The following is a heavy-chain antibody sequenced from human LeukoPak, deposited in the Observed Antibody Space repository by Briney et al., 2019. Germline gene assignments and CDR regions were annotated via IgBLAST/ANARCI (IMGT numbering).Heavy chain of an antibody. CDR2: IRSKANSYAT. J-gene: IGHJ3*02. CDR3: TNLMSYSGFIDI. Sequence: GGSLRLSCAASGFIFSGSTIHWVRQASGKGLEWVGRIRSKANSYATAYAASVKGRFTVSRDDSKNTAYLQMNSMKTEDTAVYYCTNLMSYSGFIDIWGQGTMVTVSS. CDR1: GFIFSGST. D-gene: IGHD1-26*01. V-gene: IGHV3-73*01.